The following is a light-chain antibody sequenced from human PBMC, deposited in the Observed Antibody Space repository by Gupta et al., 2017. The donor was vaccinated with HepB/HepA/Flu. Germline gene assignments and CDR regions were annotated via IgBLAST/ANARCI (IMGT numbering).Light chain of an antibody. CDR2: TAS. J-gene: IGKJ3*01. CDR1: QSIASW. CDR3: QQANSFPFT. V-gene: IGKV1-12*01. Sequence: DIQMTQSPSSVSASVGDRVTITCRASQSIASWLAWYQQKPGKAPMLLIQTASTLHSGVPSRFSGSRSGTDFTLTISSLQPEDFATYYCQQANSFPFTFGPGTKVDIK.